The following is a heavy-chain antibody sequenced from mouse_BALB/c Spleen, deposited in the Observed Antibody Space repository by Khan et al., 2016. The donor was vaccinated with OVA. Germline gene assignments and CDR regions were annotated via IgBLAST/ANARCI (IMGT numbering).Heavy chain of an antibody. V-gene: IGHV3-8*02. J-gene: IGHJ3*01. CDR3: ARSPYRYAFVY. CDR1: GDLITSGY. Sequence: EVQLQEPGPSLVKPSQSLSFTCSVTGDLITSGYWNWLRKSPGTTLEYMGYNIYTGYTYYNPSLKSRISITRHTSKNQYYLQLSSVTDEDTATYYFARSPYRYAFVYWGQGTLVTVSA. CDR2: NIYTGYT. D-gene: IGHD2-12*01.